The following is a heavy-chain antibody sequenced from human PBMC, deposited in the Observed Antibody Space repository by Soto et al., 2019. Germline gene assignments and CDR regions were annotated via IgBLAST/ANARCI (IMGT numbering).Heavy chain of an antibody. V-gene: IGHV4-31*03. CDR2: IYYSGST. CDR3: ARARLGYGDFEY. J-gene: IGHJ4*02. CDR1: GGSISSGGYY. Sequence: QVQLQESGPGLVSPSQTLSLTCTVSGGSISSGGYYWSWIRQHPWKGLEWIGYIYYSGSTYYNPSLTSRVTISVDPSKNQFSLKLSSVTAADTALYYCARARLGYGDFEYWGQGTLVTVSS. D-gene: IGHD4-17*01.